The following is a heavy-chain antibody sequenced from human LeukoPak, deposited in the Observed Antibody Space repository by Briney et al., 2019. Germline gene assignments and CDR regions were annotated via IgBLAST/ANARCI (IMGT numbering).Heavy chain of an antibody. Sequence: GGSLRLSCAASGFTFSSYSMNWVRQAPGKGLEWVSYISSSSSTIYYADSVKGRFTISRDNSKNTLYLQMNSLRAEDTAVYYCAKEPPAMIVVVITVYWGQGTLVTVSS. V-gene: IGHV3-48*01. CDR2: ISSSSSTI. CDR1: GFTFSSYS. CDR3: AKEPPAMIVVVITVY. J-gene: IGHJ4*02. D-gene: IGHD3-22*01.